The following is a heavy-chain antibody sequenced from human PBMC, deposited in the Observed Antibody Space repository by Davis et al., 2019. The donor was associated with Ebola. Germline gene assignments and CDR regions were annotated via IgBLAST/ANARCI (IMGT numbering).Heavy chain of an antibody. D-gene: IGHD6-13*01. CDR2: IYYSGST. Sequence: MPSETLSLTCTVSGGSISSYYWSWIRQPPGKGLEWIGYIYYSGSTNYNPSLKSRVTISVDTSKNQFSLKLSSVTAADTAVYYCARGSAAGVYFDYWGQGTLVTVSS. J-gene: IGHJ4*02. CDR3: ARGSAAGVYFDY. CDR1: GGSISSYY. V-gene: IGHV4-59*01.